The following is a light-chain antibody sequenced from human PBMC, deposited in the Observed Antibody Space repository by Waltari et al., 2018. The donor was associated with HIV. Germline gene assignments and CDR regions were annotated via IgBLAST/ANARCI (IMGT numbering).Light chain of an antibody. CDR3: SSFAGTNKL. V-gene: IGLV2-8*01. Sequence: QSALTQPPSASGSTGQSDNLSRTGADNNIYDYMYASGYQQRPDKPPKLIIFEVTKRPSGVPDRFSGSKSGNTASLFVSGSQPEDEATYFCSSFAGTNKLFGGGTKLTVL. CDR1: DNNIYDYMY. J-gene: IGLJ2*01. CDR2: EVT.